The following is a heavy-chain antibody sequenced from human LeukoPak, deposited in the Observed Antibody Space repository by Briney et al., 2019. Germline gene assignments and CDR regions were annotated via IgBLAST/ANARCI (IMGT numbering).Heavy chain of an antibody. D-gene: IGHD1-26*01. CDR3: AKPWETFRFAFDI. CDR2: ISNADIP. Sequence: GGSLRLSCAASGXTFSTYAMSWVRQAPGKGLEWVSTISNADIPYYADFVEGRFTISRDNSKNTLYLQMNSLRAEDTAVYYCAKPWETFRFAFDIWGQGTMVTVSS. J-gene: IGHJ3*02. V-gene: IGHV3-23*01. CDR1: GXTFSTYA.